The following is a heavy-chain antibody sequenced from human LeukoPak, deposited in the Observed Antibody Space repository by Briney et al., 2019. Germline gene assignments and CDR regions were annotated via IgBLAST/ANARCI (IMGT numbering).Heavy chain of an antibody. V-gene: IGHV3-23*01. J-gene: IGHJ4*02. D-gene: IGHD4-17*01. CDR2: ISGSGGST. CDR3: AKPLLDYGDYDY. Sequence: GASLRLSCAASGFTFSSYAMSWVRQAPGKELEWVSAISGSGGSTYYADSVKGRFTISRDNSKNTLYLQMNSLRAEDTAVYYCAKPLLDYGDYDYWGQGTLVTVSS. CDR1: GFTFSSYA.